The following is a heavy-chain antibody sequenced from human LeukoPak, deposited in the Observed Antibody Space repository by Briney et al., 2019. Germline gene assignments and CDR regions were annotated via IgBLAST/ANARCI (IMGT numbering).Heavy chain of an antibody. CDR1: GFTFSGYS. J-gene: IGHJ4*02. CDR2: ISSSSSTI. V-gene: IGHV3-48*02. D-gene: IGHD3-22*01. Sequence: GGSLRLSCAASGFTFSGYSMHWVRQAPGKGLEWVSYISSSSSTIYYADSVKGRFTISRDNAKNSLYLQMNSLRHEDTAVYYCARGRRYYDSSGPTVVYWFDYWGQGTLVTVSS. CDR3: ARGRRYYDSSGPTVVYWFDY.